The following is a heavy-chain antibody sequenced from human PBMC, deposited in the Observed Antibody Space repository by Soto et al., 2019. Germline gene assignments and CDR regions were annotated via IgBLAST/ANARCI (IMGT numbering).Heavy chain of an antibody. CDR3: ARHRKRYNWNDAFSYYYYGMDV. Sequence: SETLSLTCTVSGGSISSSSYYWGWIRQPPGKGLEWIGSIYYSGSTYYNPSLKSRVTISVDTSKNQFSLKLSSVTAADTAVYYCARHRKRYNWNDAFSYYYYGMDVWGQGTTVT. J-gene: IGHJ6*02. V-gene: IGHV4-39*01. D-gene: IGHD1-1*01. CDR2: IYYSGST. CDR1: GGSISSSSYY.